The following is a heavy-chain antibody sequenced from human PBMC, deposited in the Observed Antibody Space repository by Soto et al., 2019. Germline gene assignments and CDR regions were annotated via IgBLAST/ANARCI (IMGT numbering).Heavy chain of an antibody. CDR3: ARYSGTYQGPIDY. Sequence: QVQLVESGGGVVQHGRSLRLSCAASGFTFSHYGIHWVRQAAGKGLEWLAVISYDGSNKHYADSVKGRFTVSRDNSKNTLYLQMNSLRAEDTAVYFCARYSGTYQGPIDYWGQGTLVTVSS. CDR2: ISYDGSNK. D-gene: IGHD1-26*01. V-gene: IGHV3-30*03. CDR1: GFTFSHYG. J-gene: IGHJ4*02.